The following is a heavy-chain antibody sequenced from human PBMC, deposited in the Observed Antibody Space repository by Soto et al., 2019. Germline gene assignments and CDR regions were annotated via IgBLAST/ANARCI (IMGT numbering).Heavy chain of an antibody. Sequence: GGSLRLSCAASGFTFDDYAMHWVRQAPGKGLEWVSGITWSGIIIGYADSVRGRFTMSRDNAKNSLFLQMNSLTTEDTAFYYCAKDIGPGLESSYAFDIWGQGTVVTVSS. J-gene: IGHJ3*02. CDR2: ITWSGIII. D-gene: IGHD1-1*01. V-gene: IGHV3-9*01. CDR1: GFTFDDYA. CDR3: AKDIGPGLESSYAFDI.